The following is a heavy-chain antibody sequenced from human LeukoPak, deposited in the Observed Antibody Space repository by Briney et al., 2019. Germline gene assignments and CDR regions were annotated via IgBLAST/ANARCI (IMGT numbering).Heavy chain of an antibody. CDR1: GFTFGDYA. CDR2: IRSKAYGGTT. J-gene: IGHJ4*02. D-gene: IGHD3-10*01. CDR3: KSHYGSGSYLFDY. V-gene: IGHV3-49*03. Sequence: GGSLRLSCTASGFTFGDYAMSWFRQAPGKGLEWVGFIRSKAYGGTTEYPASVKGRFTISRDDSKSIAYLQMNSLKTEDTAVDYCKSHYGSGSYLFDYWGQGTLVTVSS.